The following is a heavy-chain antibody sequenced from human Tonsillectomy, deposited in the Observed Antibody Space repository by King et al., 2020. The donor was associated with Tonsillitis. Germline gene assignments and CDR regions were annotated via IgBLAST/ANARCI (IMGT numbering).Heavy chain of an antibody. J-gene: IGHJ4*02. CDR3: AKDASGSNPIHYFDY. D-gene: IGHD1-26*01. Sequence: VQLVESGGGVVRPGRSLRLSCAASGFSFSSYGMHWVRQAPGKGLEWVAVISYDGSNKYYADSVKGRFTISRDNYKNALYLQMNSLRAEDTAVYYCAKDASGSNPIHYFDYWGQGTLVIVSS. CDR1: GFSFSSYG. V-gene: IGHV3-30*18. CDR2: ISYDGSNK.